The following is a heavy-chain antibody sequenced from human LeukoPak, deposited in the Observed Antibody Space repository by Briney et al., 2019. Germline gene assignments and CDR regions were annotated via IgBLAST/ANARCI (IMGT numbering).Heavy chain of an antibody. V-gene: IGHV1-2*02. J-gene: IGHJ6*02. Sequence: GASVKVSCKASGYTFTGYYMHWVRQAPGQGLEWMGWINPNSGGTNYAQKFQGRVTMTRDTSISTACTELSRLRSDDTAVYYCARDHPRAIFGVVISYGMDVWGQGTTVTVSS. D-gene: IGHD3-3*01. CDR3: ARDHPRAIFGVVISYGMDV. CDR1: GYTFTGYY. CDR2: INPNSGGT.